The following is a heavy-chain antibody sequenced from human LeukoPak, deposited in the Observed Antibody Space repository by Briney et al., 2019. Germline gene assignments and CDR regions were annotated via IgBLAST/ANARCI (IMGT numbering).Heavy chain of an antibody. CDR3: AVGLNKYDFWSGYGY. D-gene: IGHD3-3*01. CDR1: GFTFSSYA. Sequence: PGGSLRFSCAASGFTFSSYAMHWVRQAPGKGLEWVAVISYDGSNKYYADSVKGRFTISRDNSKNTPYLQMNSLRAEDTAVYYCAVGLNKYDFWSGYGYWGQGTLVTVSS. J-gene: IGHJ4*02. V-gene: IGHV3-30-3*01. CDR2: ISYDGSNK.